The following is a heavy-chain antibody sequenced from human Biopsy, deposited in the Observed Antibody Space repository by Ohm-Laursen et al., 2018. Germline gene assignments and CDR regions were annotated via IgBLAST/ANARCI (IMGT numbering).Heavy chain of an antibody. CDR2: ISGGGDRA. V-gene: IGHV3-23*01. CDR1: GFTFSTFSTSS. D-gene: IGHD2-2*01. J-gene: IGHJ3*02. CDR3: VKEGYCSSVDCYDAFDI. Sequence: SLRLSCAASGFTFSTFSTSSMSWVRQTPGKGLEWVSEISGGGDRAKYAGSVEGRFTISRDNSEHTLYLQMNSLRAEDTALYYCVKEGYCSSVDCYDAFDIWGQGTTVTVSS.